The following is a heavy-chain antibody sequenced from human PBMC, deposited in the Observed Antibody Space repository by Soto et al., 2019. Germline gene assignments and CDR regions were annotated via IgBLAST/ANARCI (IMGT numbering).Heavy chain of an antibody. CDR2: IAYSGNT. CDR1: GGSVSSRTSY. Sequence: QVQLQESGPGLVKPSETLSLTCTVSGGSVSSRTSYWTWIRPPPAKGLALAGYIAYSGNTNYNPSLKTRITISLDTSKSQFSLTLSSVTAADAAVYYCAREEYSTSAFSGYWYFDLGGRGTQVTVAS. V-gene: IGHV4-61*01. CDR3: AREEYSTSAFSGYWYFDL. D-gene: IGHD6-6*01. J-gene: IGHJ2*01.